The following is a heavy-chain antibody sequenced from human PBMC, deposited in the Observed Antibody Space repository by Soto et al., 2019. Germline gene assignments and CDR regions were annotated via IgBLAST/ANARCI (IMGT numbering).Heavy chain of an antibody. D-gene: IGHD5-12*01. CDR1: GFTFSDYY. CDR2: ISSSGSTI. V-gene: IGHV3-11*01. J-gene: IGHJ4*02. CDR3: ARDSGGDGYNLYYFDY. Sequence: QVQLVESGGGVVKPGGSLRLSCAASGFTFSDYYMSWIRQAPGKGLAWVSYISSSGSTIYYADSVKGRFTISRDNAKNSLYLQMNRLRAEDTVVYYCARDSGGDGYNLYYFDYWVQGTLVTVSS.